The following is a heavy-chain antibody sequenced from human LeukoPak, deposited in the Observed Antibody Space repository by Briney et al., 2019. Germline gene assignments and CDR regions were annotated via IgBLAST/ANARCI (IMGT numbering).Heavy chain of an antibody. CDR3: ARDGSEPWLQWLSYAFDI. CDR1: AFTFSNYA. D-gene: IGHD5-24*01. J-gene: IGHJ3*02. Sequence: SGRSLRLSCAASAFTFSNYALHWIRQAPGKGLEWVAGISYDGSKKYSADSVEGRFTISRDNSKNTLYLQMNSLRAEDTAVYYCARDGSEPWLQWLSYAFDIWGQGTMVTVSS. V-gene: IGHV3-30*04. CDR2: ISYDGSKK.